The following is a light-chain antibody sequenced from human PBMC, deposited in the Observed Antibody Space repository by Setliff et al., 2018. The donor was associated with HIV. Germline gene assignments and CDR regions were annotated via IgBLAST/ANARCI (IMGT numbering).Light chain of an antibody. CDR3: SSYRTGNTQV. J-gene: IGLJ3*02. V-gene: IGLV2-14*01. Sequence: QSVLTQPASVSGSPGQSITISCTGTSSDVGAYSLVSWYQQHPGKAPKLMIYEVSNRPSGFSNRFSASKSGNTASLTISGLQAEDEADYYCSSYRTGNTQVFGGGTKGTVL. CDR1: SSDVGAYSL. CDR2: EVS.